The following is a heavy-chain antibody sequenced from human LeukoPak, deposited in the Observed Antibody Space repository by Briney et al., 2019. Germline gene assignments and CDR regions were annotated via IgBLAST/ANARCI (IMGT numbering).Heavy chain of an antibody. V-gene: IGHV4-59*01. D-gene: IGHD3-16*01. CDR2: IYYSGST. J-gene: IGHJ4*02. Sequence: PSETLSLTCTVSGGSISSYYWSWIRQPPGKGLEWIGYIYYSGSTNYNPSLKSRVTISVDTSKNQFSLKLSSVTAADTAVYYCARGGGIRGKFDYWGQGTLVTVSS. CDR3: ARGGGIRGKFDY. CDR1: GGSISSYY.